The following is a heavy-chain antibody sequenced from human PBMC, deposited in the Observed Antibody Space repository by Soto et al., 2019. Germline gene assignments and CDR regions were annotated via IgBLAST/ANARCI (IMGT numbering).Heavy chain of an antibody. Sequence: GASVKVSCKASGGTLSSYAISWVRQAPGQGLEWMGGIIPIFGTANYAQKFQGRVTITADESTSTAYMELSSLRSEDTAVYYCARDPPRGSSSPTNDYWGQGTLVTVSS. CDR3: ARDPPRGSSSPTNDY. CDR2: IIPIFGTA. CDR1: GGTLSSYA. V-gene: IGHV1-69*13. D-gene: IGHD6-6*01. J-gene: IGHJ4*02.